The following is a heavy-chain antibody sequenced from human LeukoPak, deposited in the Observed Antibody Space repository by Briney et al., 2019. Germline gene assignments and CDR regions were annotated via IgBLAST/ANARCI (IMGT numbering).Heavy chain of an antibody. CDR3: ARDNLEVSGYDSPLYYYHYGMDV. Sequence: PGGSLRLSCAASGFTFSSYSMNWVRQAPGKGLEWVSSISSSSSYIYYADSVKGRFTISRDNAKNSLYLQMNSLRAEDTAVYYCARDNLEVSGYDSPLYYYHYGMDVWGQGTTVTVSS. V-gene: IGHV3-21*01. D-gene: IGHD5-12*01. CDR2: ISSSSSYI. CDR1: GFTFSSYS. J-gene: IGHJ6*02.